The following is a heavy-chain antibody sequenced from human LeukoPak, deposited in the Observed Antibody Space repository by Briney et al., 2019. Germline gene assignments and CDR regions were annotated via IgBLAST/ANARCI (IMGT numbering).Heavy chain of an antibody. CDR1: GFTFNNFD. Sequence: GGSLRLSCAASGFTFNNFDMTWVRQAPGKGLEGVSVISAGGGGTNYADFVEGRFTISRDDSKNTLYLQMNSLRAEDTAVYYCARGRYQFEYWGQGTLVTVYS. V-gene: IGHV3-23*01. CDR2: ISAGGGGT. J-gene: IGHJ4*02. D-gene: IGHD1-26*01. CDR3: ARGRYQFEY.